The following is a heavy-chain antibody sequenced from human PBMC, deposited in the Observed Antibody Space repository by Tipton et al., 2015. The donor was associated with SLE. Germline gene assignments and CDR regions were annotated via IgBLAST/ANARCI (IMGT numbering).Heavy chain of an antibody. V-gene: IGHV3-7*01. J-gene: IGHJ3*01. CDR2: IKEGGSES. CDR3: ARTKAFEL. CDR1: GFDFEDYT. Sequence: GSLRLSCVASGFDFEDYTMHWVRQAPGKGLEWVANIKEGGSESYYVDSVKGRLTMSRDNAKNSMFLEMNSRRAEDTAVYYCARTKAFELWGQGTMVTVSS.